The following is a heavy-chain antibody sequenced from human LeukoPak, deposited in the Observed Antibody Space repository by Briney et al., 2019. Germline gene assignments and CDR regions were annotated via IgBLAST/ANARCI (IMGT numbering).Heavy chain of an antibody. CDR3: ARVDSSGPYYYYYGMDV. J-gene: IGHJ6*02. CDR1: GYTFTSYD. V-gene: IGHV1-8*01. CDR2: MNPNSGNT. D-gene: IGHD6-25*01. Sequence: ASVKVSCKASGYTFTSYDINWVRQATGQGLEWMGWMNPNSGNTGYAQKFQGRVTMTRNTSISTAYMELSSLRSEDTAVYYCARVDSSGPYYYYYGMDVWGQGTTVTVSS.